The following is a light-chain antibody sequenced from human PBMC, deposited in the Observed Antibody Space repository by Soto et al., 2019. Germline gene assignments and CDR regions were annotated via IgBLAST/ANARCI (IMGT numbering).Light chain of an antibody. J-gene: IGKJ5*01. Sequence: DIVMTQSPLSLPVTPGEPASISCSSNQSLVHSDGIAYFSWFQQRPGRSPRRLIYKVSNRDSGVQARFSGSGSGTDFALKISRVEAEEVGVYDCMQGTHWTITVGQGRRLEIK. V-gene: IGKV2-30*02. CDR3: MQGTHWTIT. CDR2: KVS. CDR1: QSLVHSDGIAY.